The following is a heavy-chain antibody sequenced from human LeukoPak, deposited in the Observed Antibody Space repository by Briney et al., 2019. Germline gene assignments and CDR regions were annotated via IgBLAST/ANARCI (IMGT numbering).Heavy chain of an antibody. CDR2: ISSSGSPI. J-gene: IGHJ4*02. CDR3: ARVGVELAFDY. D-gene: IGHD3-3*02. Sequence: GGSLRLSCAASGFTFSSYEMTWVRQAPGKGLEWVSYISSSGSPIDYADSVKGRFTISRDNAKNSLYLQMNSLRAEDTAVYYCARVGVELAFDYWGQGILVTVSS. V-gene: IGHV3-48*03. CDR1: GFTFSSYE.